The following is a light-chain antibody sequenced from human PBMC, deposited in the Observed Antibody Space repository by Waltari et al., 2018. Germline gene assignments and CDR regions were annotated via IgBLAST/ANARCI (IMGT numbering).Light chain of an antibody. Sequence: DIHLTQSPSTLSASVGDRVTITCRASQNIDTWLAWYQQKPGKAPKLLIYKASYLQSGAPSRFSGRGSGTEFTLTIDSLQPDDFATYHCQQYNSYSCGFGPGTTVDLK. CDR1: QNIDTW. CDR2: KAS. V-gene: IGKV1-5*03. CDR3: QQYNSYSCG. J-gene: IGKJ3*01.